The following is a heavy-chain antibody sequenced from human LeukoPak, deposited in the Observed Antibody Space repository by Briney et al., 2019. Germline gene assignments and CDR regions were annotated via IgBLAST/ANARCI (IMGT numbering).Heavy chain of an antibody. CDR2: IYHSGST. J-gene: IGHJ3*02. Sequence: SETLSLTCTVSGYSISSGYYWGWIRPPPGKGLEWIGSIYHSGSTYYNPSLKSRVTISVDTSKNQFSLKLSSVTAADTAVYYCARGWFPDIWGQGTMVTVSS. V-gene: IGHV4-38-2*02. CDR3: ARGWFPDI. D-gene: IGHD3-10*01. CDR1: GYSISSGYY.